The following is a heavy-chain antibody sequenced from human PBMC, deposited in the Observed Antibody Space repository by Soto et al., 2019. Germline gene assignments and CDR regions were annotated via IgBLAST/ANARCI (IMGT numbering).Heavy chain of an antibody. CDR3: ARVVVVVAATPGWFDP. V-gene: IGHV4-34*01. CDR2: ISHSGST. D-gene: IGHD2-15*01. J-gene: IGHJ5*02. Sequence: SETLSLTCAVYGGSFSGYYWSWIRQPPGRGLEWIGEISHSGSTNYNPSLKSRGTISVDTSKNQFSLKLSSVTAADTAVYYWARVVVVVAATPGWFDPWGQGTLVTVSS. CDR1: GGSFSGYY.